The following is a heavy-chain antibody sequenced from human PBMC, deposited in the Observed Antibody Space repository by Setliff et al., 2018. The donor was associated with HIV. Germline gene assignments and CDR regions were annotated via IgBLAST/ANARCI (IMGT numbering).Heavy chain of an antibody. CDR1: GGSISTYY. J-gene: IGHJ4*02. V-gene: IGHV4-4*07. CDR2: IFASGST. CDR3: VGGLRSRSRGHFDY. D-gene: IGHD5-12*01. Sequence: SETLSLTCTVSGGSISTYYLTWIRQPAGKGLEWIGRIFASGSTNYNPSLKSRVTMSVDTSKNQFSLRLSSVTAADTAVYYCVGGLRSRSRGHFDYWGQGTLVTVSS.